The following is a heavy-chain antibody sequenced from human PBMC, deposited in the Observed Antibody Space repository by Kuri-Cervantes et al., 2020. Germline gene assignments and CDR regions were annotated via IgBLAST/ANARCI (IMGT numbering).Heavy chain of an antibody. CDR2: IYSGGST. Sequence: GESLKISCAASGFTVSSNYMSWVRQAPGKGLEWVSVIYSGGSTYYADSVKGRFTISRDNSKNTLYLQMNSLRAEDTAVYYCAKDLAYSSGWYPPYYYYGMDVWGQGTTVTVSS. J-gene: IGHJ6*02. V-gene: IGHV3-53*01. D-gene: IGHD6-19*01. CDR1: GFTVSSNY. CDR3: AKDLAYSSGWYPPYYYYGMDV.